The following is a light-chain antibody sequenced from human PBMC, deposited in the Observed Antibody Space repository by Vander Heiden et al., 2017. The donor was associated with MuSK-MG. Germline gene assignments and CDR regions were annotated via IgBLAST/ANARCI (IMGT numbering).Light chain of an antibody. CDR2: NTN. CDR3: GLYMGSGISV. J-gene: IGLJ3*02. CDR1: SGSVSTSYY. Sequence: QTVVTQEPSFSVSPGGTVTLTCGLSSGSVSTSYYPSWYQQTPGQAPRTLIYNTNTRSSGVPDRFSGSILGNKAALTITGAQADDESDYYCGLYMGSGISVFGGGTSLTVL. V-gene: IGLV8-61*01.